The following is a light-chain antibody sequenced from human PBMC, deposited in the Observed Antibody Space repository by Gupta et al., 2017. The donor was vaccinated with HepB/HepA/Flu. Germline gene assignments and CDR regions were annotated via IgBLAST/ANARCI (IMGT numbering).Light chain of an antibody. J-gene: IGLJ3*02. CDR3: AAWDDSISVWV. Sequence: QSVLTQPPSASGTPGQRVTISCYGSSSNTGGKIVNWYLYGSRTAPKLIIYCNSRRRSGVPVLFSGSKFGPSAALAINGLQAEEVADYYCAAWDDSISVWVFGGGTKLTVL. CDR2: CNS. V-gene: IGLV1-44*01. CDR1: SSNTGGKI.